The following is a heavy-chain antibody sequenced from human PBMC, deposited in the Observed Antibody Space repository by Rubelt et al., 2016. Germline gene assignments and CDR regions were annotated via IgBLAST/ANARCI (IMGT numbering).Heavy chain of an antibody. D-gene: IGHD1-7*01. Sequence: QVQLVQSGAEVKKPGASVKVSCKASGYTFTSYGISWVRQAPGQGLEWMGWISAYNGNTNYAQKLQGRVTRTTYTSTSTAYMELRSLRSDDTAVYYCARDLPPFRRYNWNFPLDYWGQGTLVTVSS. J-gene: IGHJ4*02. CDR1: GYTFTSYG. V-gene: IGHV1-18*01. CDR2: ISAYNGNT. CDR3: ARDLPPFRRYNWNFPLDY.